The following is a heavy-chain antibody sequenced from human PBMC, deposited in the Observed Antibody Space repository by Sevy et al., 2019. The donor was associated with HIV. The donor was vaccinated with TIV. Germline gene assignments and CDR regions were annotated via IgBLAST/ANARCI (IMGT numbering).Heavy chain of an antibody. J-gene: IGHJ4*02. CDR1: GFTFNVYG. CDR3: AKDLTERYSTSSGDFDY. V-gene: IGHV3-30*02. CDR2: TRYDGSTK. D-gene: IGHD6-6*01. Sequence: GGSLRLSCAASGFTFNVYGMHWVRQAPGKGLQWVAFTRYDGSTKYYADSVKGRFTISRDNSKSTLYLQMNSLRVEDTAMYYCAKDLTERYSTSSGDFDYWGQGSLVTVSS.